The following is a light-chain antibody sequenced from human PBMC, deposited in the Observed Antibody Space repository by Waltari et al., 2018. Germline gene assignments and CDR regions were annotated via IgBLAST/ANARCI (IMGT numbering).Light chain of an antibody. CDR1: SSDVGGYNY. V-gene: IGLV2-14*03. CDR2: DVS. CDR3: SSYISSNTLEL. Sequence: QSALTQPASVSGSPGQSITISCTGTSSDVGGYNYVSWYQQHPGKAPKLIIYDVSNRPSGVSNGFSGSKSGDTASLSIFGLHAEDEADYYCSSYISSNTLELFGGGTSLTVL. J-gene: IGLJ2*01.